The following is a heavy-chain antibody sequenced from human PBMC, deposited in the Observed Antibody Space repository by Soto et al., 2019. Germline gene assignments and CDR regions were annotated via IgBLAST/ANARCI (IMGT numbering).Heavy chain of an antibody. CDR2: IYYSGST. J-gene: IGHJ5*02. V-gene: IGHV4-39*01. Sequence: SETLSLTCTVSGGSISSSSYYWGWIRQPPGKGLEWIGSIYYSGSTYYNPSLKSRVTISVDTSKNQFSLKLSSVTAADTAVYFCARPIVGATYGWFDPWGQGTLVTVSS. CDR1: GGSISSSSYY. D-gene: IGHD1-26*01. CDR3: ARPIVGATYGWFDP.